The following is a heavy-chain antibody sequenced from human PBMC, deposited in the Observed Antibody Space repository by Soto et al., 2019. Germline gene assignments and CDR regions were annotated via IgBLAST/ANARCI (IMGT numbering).Heavy chain of an antibody. V-gene: IGHV3-30*04. Sequence: PGGSLRLSCAASGLTFSSLAMHWVRQAPGKGLEWVAVISDDGKSEHYADSVKGRFTISRDNSKNTLYLQMNSLIPEDTAVYYCARNDYGQYYFDYWGQGTLVTVSS. D-gene: IGHD4-17*01. CDR3: ARNDYGQYYFDY. CDR1: GLTFSSLA. J-gene: IGHJ4*02. CDR2: ISDDGKSE.